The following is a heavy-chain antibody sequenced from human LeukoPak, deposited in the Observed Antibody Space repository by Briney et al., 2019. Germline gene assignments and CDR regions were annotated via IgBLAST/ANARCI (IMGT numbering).Heavy chain of an antibody. CDR1: GFTFSSYA. D-gene: IGHD3-3*01. CDR2: INWNGGST. V-gene: IGHV3-20*04. CDR3: ARDVTILGPPAGDYYYYYMDV. Sequence: GGSLRLSCAASGFTFSSYAMSWVRQAPGKGLEWVSGINWNGGSTGYADSVRGRFTISRDNAKNSLYLQMNSLRAEDTALYYCARDVTILGPPAGDYYYYYMDVWGKGTTVTVSS. J-gene: IGHJ6*03.